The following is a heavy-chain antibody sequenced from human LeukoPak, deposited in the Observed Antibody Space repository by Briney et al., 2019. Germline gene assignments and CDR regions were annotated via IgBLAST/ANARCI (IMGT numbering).Heavy chain of an antibody. CDR1: GFTVSSNY. D-gene: IGHD1-26*01. Sequence: GGSLRLSCAASGFTVSSNYMSWIRQAPGKGLEWVSVIYSGGSTYYADSVKGRFTISRDNSKNTLYLQMNSLRAEDTAVYYCARGIVGALDAFDIWGQGTMVTVSS. CDR3: ARGIVGALDAFDI. J-gene: IGHJ3*02. V-gene: IGHV3-66*01. CDR2: IYSGGST.